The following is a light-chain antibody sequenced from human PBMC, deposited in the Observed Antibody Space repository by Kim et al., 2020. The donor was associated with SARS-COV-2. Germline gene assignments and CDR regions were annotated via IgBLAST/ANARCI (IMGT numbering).Light chain of an antibody. CDR1: SSNIGSNT. CDR3: AAWDDSLNGRV. Sequence: ELTQPPSASGTPGQRVTISCSGSSSNIGSNTVNWYQQLPGTAPKLLIYSNNQRPSGVPDRFSGSKSGTSASLAISGLQSEDEADYYCAAWDDSLNGRVFGTGTKVTVL. J-gene: IGLJ1*01. V-gene: IGLV1-44*01. CDR2: SNN.